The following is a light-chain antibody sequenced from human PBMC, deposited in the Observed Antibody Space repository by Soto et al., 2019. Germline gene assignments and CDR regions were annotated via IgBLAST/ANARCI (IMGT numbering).Light chain of an antibody. CDR2: EVS. CDR1: SSDGGGYNY. Sequence: QSALTQPASVSGSPGHSITISCTGTSSDGGGYNYVSWYQQLPGKAPKVMIYEVSNRPSGVSNRFSGSKSGNTASLAISGLQAEDEADYYCSSYTSSSTWVFGGGTKLTVL. J-gene: IGLJ3*02. CDR3: SSYTSSSTWV. V-gene: IGLV2-14*01.